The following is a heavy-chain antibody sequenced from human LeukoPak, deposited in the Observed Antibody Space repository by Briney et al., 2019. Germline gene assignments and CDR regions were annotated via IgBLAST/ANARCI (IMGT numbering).Heavy chain of an antibody. D-gene: IGHD3-10*01. V-gene: IGHV4-59*04. CDR2: IYYSGST. Sequence: SETLSLTCTVSGGSLSTYYWSWIRQPPGKGLEWIGSIYYSGSTYYNPSLKSRVTMSVDTSENQFSLRLSSVTAADAAVYYCARRVGYGSGSYPYFYWGQGTLVTVSS. CDR1: GGSLSTYY. J-gene: IGHJ4*02. CDR3: ARRVGYGSGSYPYFY.